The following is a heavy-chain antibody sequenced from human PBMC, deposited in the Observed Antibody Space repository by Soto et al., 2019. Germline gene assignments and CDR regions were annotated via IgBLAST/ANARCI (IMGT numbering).Heavy chain of an antibody. CDR1: GFTFTLHY. V-gene: IGHV1-46*01. D-gene: IGHD3-22*01. CDR2: VNAGDGSA. Sequence: QVQLVQSGAEVTEPGASVKVSCKTSGFTFTLHYIYWVRQAPGQGLEWVGMVNAGDGSATYAREFRDKVSMTWDTSTSTVYLDLNSLKSEDTAIYYCARERDSFDYWGQGTLVSVSP. J-gene: IGHJ4*02. CDR3: ARERDSFDY.